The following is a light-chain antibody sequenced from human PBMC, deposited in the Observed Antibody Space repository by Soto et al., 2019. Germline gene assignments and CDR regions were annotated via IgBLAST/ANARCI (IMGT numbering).Light chain of an antibody. CDR1: QTISSW. CDR2: AAS. J-gene: IGKJ5*01. V-gene: IGKV1-39*01. Sequence: IHMTQSPSTLSASVGDRVTITCRASQTISSWLAWYQQKPGKAPKLLIYAASSLQSGVPSRFSGSGSGTDFTLTISSLQPEDFATYYCHQSYSTPPITFGQGTRLEIK. CDR3: HQSYSTPPIT.